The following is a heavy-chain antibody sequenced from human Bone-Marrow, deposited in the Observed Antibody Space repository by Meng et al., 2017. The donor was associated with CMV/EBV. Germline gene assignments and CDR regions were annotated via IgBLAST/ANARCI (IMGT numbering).Heavy chain of an antibody. D-gene: IGHD3-22*01. Sequence: SGFTVSRNYMSWVRQAPGKGLEWVSVIYSGGSTYYADSVKGRFTISRDNSKNTLYLQMNSLRAEDTAVYYCAREFYDSSGYYPIDYWGQGTLVTVSS. CDR3: AREFYDSSGYYPIDY. CDR2: IYSGGST. J-gene: IGHJ4*02. V-gene: IGHV3-66*02. CDR1: GFTVSRNY.